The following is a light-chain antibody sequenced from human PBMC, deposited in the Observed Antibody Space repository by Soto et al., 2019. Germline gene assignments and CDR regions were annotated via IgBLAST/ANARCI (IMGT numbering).Light chain of an antibody. J-gene: IGKJ4*01. V-gene: IGKV3D-15*03. CDR1: QSVSYY. CDR2: GAS. Sequence: TQSPGTLSWYAGEIATLSCRASQSVSYYLAWYQQMPGQAPRLLIYGASIRATGVPATFSGSGSGTEFTLSISIRQSEHLVVYYWQQDSSWPPTFGGGTKVDI. CDR3: QQDSSWPPT.